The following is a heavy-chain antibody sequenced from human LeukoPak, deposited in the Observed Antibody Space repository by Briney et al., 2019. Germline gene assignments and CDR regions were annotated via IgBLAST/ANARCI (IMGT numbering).Heavy chain of an antibody. CDR3: ARCLGVAAAGNWFDP. Sequence: SETLSLTCTVSGGSISSSSYYWGWIRQPPGKGLEWIGSIYYSGSTYYNPSLKSRVTISVDTSKNQFSLKLSSVTAADTAVYYCARCLGVAAAGNWFDPWGQGTLVTVSS. J-gene: IGHJ5*02. CDR2: IYYSGST. V-gene: IGHV4-39*07. D-gene: IGHD6-13*01. CDR1: GGSISSSSYY.